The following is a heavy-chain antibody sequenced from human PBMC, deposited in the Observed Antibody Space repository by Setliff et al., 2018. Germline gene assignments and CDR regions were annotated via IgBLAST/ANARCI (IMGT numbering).Heavy chain of an antibody. CDR3: AKPRPGTTSEPSDY. Sequence: GGSLRLSCAASGFTFSSYAMSWVRQTPGKGLEWVSGLSGSSVDTYYVDSVMGRFTISRDNSKNTLNLQMNSLRDEDTAVYYCAKPRPGTTSEPSDYWGQGTLVTVSS. CDR1: GFTFSSYA. CDR2: LSGSSVDT. J-gene: IGHJ4*02. D-gene: IGHD1-7*01. V-gene: IGHV3-23*01.